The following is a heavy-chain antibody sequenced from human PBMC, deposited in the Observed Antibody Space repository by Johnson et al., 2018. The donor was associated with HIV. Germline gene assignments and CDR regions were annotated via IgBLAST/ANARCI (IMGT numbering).Heavy chain of an antibody. J-gene: IGHJ3*02. Sequence: QVQLVESGGGVVQPGMSLRLSCAASGFNFRTYAMHWVRQAPGKGLEWVAGISGGGGNTYYADSVKGRFTISRDNSKTMMWLQMDSLRVEDTAIYYCAKEGIVATKVGRDAFDIWGQGTLVTVSS. CDR2: ISGGGGNT. CDR3: AKEGIVATKVGRDAFDI. V-gene: IGHV3-30*04. D-gene: IGHD5-12*01. CDR1: GFNFRTYA.